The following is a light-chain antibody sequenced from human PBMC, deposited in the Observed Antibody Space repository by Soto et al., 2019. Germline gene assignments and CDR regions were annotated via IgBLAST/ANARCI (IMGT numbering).Light chain of an antibody. CDR1: SSDGGGYNY. V-gene: IGLV2-14*01. J-gene: IGLJ1*01. Sequence: SALTQPASVSGSPGQSITISCTGTSSDGGGYNYVSWYQQHPGKAPKLMMYEVSNRPSGVSNRFSGSQSGNTASLTIPGLPSEDAADYYFSSYTSSSTLYVFGTGTKGTVL. CDR3: SSYTSSSTLYV. CDR2: EVS.